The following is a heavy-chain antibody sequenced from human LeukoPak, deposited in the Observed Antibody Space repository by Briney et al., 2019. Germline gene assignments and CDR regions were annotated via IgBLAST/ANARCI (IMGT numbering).Heavy chain of an antibody. J-gene: IGHJ4*02. Sequence: GGSLLLSCAASGFTFSSHWMSWVHQAPGKGLEWVAHINQDGSEKHYMGSVRGRFIISRDNTKNSMYLQMDSLRDEDTAVYYCARAGRSFYGGSSDYWGQGTLVTVSS. V-gene: IGHV3-7*01. CDR3: ARAGRSFYGGSSDY. CDR2: INQDGSEK. CDR1: GFTFSSHW. D-gene: IGHD4-23*01.